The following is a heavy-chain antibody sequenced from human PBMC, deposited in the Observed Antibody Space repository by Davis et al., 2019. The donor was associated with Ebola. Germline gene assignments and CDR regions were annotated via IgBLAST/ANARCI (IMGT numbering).Heavy chain of an antibody. J-gene: IGHJ4*02. CDR1: GYTFTSYS. V-gene: IGHV1-18*04. D-gene: IGHD5-12*01. CDR2: ISAHNGNT. CDR3: ARGLYSGYEIDY. Sequence: ASVKVSCKASGYTFTSYSITWVRQAPGQGLEWMGWISAHNGNTNYAQKFQGRVTMTTDTSTRTVYMELRSLRSDDTAVYYCARGLYSGYEIDYWGQGTLVTVSS.